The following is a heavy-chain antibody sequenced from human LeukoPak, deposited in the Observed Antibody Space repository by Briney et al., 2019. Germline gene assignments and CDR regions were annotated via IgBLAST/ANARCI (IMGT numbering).Heavy chain of an antibody. J-gene: IGHJ4*02. Sequence: ASVKVSCKTSGYTFTSYDINWVRQAPGQGLEWMAWMNPYSDNTGYLQKFRGRLTMTRDISIGTAYMELSSLGSEDTAVYYCVRSSSLVRGVFLLTSDHHGIHWGQGTLVTVTS. CDR2: MNPYSDNT. CDR3: VRSSSLVRGVFLLTSDHHGIH. V-gene: IGHV1-8*01. CDR1: GYTFTSYD. D-gene: IGHD3-10*01.